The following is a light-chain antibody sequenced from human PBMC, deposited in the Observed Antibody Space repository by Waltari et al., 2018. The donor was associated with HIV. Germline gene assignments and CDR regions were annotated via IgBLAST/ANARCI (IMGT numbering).Light chain of an antibody. V-gene: IGLV1-40*01. J-gene: IGLJ3*02. CDR3: QSYDNGLSTWV. CDR1: SSNLGAGYD. Sequence: QSVLTQPPSVSGAPGQRVTISCSGRSSNLGAGYDVHWYQLLPGRAPKVVISSNSNRPAGVPGRFSGAKSGTSASLAITGRQAEDEGDYYCQSYDNGLSTWVFGGGTKLTVL. CDR2: SNS.